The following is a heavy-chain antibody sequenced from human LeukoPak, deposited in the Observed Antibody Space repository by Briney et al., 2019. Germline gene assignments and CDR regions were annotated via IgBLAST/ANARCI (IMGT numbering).Heavy chain of an antibody. CDR3: ARDQLRNYDFWSGYYTGRYYGMDV. CDR1: GFTFSSDG. V-gene: IGHV3-21*01. CDR2: ISSSSSYR. J-gene: IGHJ6*02. Sequence: PGGSLRLSCAVSGFTFSSDGMTWGRQAPGKGLGWVSSISSSSSYRYYANSMKGRFTISRDNANKSLYLQMNSLRAAATTVYYCARDQLRNYDFWSGYYTGRYYGMDVWGQGTTVTVSS. D-gene: IGHD3-3*01.